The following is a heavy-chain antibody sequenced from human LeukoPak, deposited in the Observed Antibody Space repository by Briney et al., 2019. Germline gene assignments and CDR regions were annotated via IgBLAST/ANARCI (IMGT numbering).Heavy chain of an antibody. CDR1: GYSFTSYW. D-gene: IGHD2-21*01. J-gene: IGHJ4*02. CDR3: ARRTYCGGVCYLSVGFIDY. V-gene: IGHV5-51*01. Sequence: GESLKISCKGSGYSFTSYWIGWVRQMPGKGLEWMGIIYPGDSDTRYSPSFQGQVTISADKSISTAYLQWSSLKASDTAMYYCARRTYCGGVCYLSVGFIDYWGQGTLVTVSS. CDR2: IYPGDSDT.